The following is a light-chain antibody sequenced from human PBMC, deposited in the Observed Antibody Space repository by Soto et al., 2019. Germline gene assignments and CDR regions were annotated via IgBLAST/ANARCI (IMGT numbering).Light chain of an antibody. Sequence: EIVLTQSPATLSVPPGERATLSCRASQSVRSNLAWYQQKPGQGPRLLIFVASTRATNIPARFSGSGSGTEFTLTISSLQSEDFAVYYCQQYINWPPLTFGGGTKVEIK. CDR1: QSVRSN. CDR3: QQYINWPPLT. J-gene: IGKJ4*01. CDR2: VAS. V-gene: IGKV3-15*01.